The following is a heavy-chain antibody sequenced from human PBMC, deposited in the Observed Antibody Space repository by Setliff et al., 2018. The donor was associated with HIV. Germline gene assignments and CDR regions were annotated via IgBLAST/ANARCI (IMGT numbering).Heavy chain of an antibody. CDR2: INHSGST. V-gene: IGHV4-34*01. D-gene: IGHD3-22*01. J-gene: IGHJ4*02. Sequence: SETLSLTCAVYGGSFSGYYWSWIRQPPGKGLEWIGEINHSGSTNYNPSLESRVTISVDTSKSQFSLKLTSVTAADTAMYYCARGSRLDDSSGYYNYWGQGTLVTV. CDR1: GGSFSGYY. CDR3: ARGSRLDDSSGYYNY.